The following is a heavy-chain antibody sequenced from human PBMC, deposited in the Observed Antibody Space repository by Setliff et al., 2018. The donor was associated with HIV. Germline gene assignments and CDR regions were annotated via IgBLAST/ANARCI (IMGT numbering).Heavy chain of an antibody. Sequence: AQLWESGGRLVKPGGSLRLSCRGPSFNSRKLTMHWVRQVPGHGLEWVSNISGDNARTSTTMGTGGLTYYPDSVKGRFSISRDNAKNTLYLQMNSLRVEDTAVYYCARDPGYGPFGVLTRKGPGYYYYYMDVWGKGTTVTVSS. J-gene: IGHJ6*03. CDR2: ISGDNARTSTTMGTGGLT. CDR3: ARDPGYGPFGVLTRKGPGYYYYYMDV. D-gene: IGHD3-3*01. V-gene: IGHV3-NL1*01. CDR1: SFNSRKLT.